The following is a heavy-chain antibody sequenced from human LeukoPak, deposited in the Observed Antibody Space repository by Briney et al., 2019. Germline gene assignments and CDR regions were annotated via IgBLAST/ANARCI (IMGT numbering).Heavy chain of an antibody. CDR1: GGSISSGDYY. J-gene: IGHJ4*02. Sequence: SQTLSLTCTVSGGSISSGDYYWSWIRQPPGKGLEWIGYIYYSGSTYYNPSLKSRVTISVDTSKNQFSLKLSSVTAADTAVYYCARDLSSGYYLYYFDYWGQGTLVTVSS. CDR2: IYYSGST. V-gene: IGHV4-30-4*08. CDR3: ARDLSSGYYLYYFDY. D-gene: IGHD3-22*01.